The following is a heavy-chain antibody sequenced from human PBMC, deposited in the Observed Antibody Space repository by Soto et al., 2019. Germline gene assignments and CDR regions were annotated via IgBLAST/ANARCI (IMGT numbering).Heavy chain of an antibody. Sequence: QVQLVQSGAEVKKPGSSVKVSCKASGGTFSSYAISWVRQAPGQGLEWMGGIIPIFNTANYAQKFQGRVTSXADESTTTAYMGLSSLRSEGTAVYYCATPGAGGNDSYSGRDVWGQGTTVTVSS. CDR2: IIPIFNTA. CDR1: GGTFSSYA. J-gene: IGHJ6*02. CDR3: ATPGAGGNDSYSGRDV. D-gene: IGHD3-16*01. V-gene: IGHV1-69*12.